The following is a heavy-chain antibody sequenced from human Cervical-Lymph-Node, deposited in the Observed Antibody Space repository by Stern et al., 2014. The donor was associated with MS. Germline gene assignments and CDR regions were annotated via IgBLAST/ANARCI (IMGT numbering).Heavy chain of an antibody. CDR2: IDWYDDQ. J-gene: IGHJ4*02. V-gene: IGHV2-70*01. Sequence: QITLKESGPALVKPTQTLTLTCTFSGFSLSTSGVCVSWIRQPPGKALEWLALIDWYDDQYYSTSLKTRLTISKDTSKNQVVLTMANMDPVDTATYYCARGDCFSYYFDYWGQGTLVTVSS. CDR1: GFSLSTSGVC. D-gene: IGHD2-21*02. CDR3: ARGDCFSYYFDY.